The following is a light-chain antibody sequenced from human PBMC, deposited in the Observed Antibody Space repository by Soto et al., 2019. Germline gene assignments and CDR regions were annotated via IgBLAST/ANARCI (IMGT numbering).Light chain of an antibody. V-gene: IGKV3-11*01. CDR2: DAS. Sequence: EIVLTQSPATLSLSPGERATLSCRASQSVRSYLGGYQQRPGQAPRLLIYDASNRVTGIPTRFSGSGSGTDFALTTSSREPEDLLVYDGRRGRTFGKGTRLEI. CDR3: RRGRT. CDR1: QSVRSY. J-gene: IGKJ5*01.